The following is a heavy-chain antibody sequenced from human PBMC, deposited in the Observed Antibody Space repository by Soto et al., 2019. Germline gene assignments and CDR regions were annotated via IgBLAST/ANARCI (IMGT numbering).Heavy chain of an antibody. J-gene: IGHJ4*02. V-gene: IGHV4-31*03. CDR2: IYYSGST. Sequence: PSETLSLTCTVSGGSISSGDYYWSWIRQHPGKGLEWIGYIYYSGSTYYNPSLKSRVTISVDTSKNQFSLKLSSVTAADMAVYYCARDPGGYSYGIDYWGQGTLVTVSS. CDR1: GGSISSGDYY. CDR3: ARDPGGYSYGIDY. D-gene: IGHD5-18*01.